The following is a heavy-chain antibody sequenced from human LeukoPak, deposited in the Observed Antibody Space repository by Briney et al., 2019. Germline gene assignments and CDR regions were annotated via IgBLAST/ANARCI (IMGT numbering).Heavy chain of an antibody. CDR2: FDPEDGET. J-gene: IGHJ4*02. CDR1: GYTLTELS. CDR3: ATSPYYYDSSGRFDY. D-gene: IGHD3-22*01. V-gene: IGHV1-24*01. Sequence: ASVKVSCKVSGYTLTELSMHWVRQAPGKGLEWMGSFDPEDGETIYAQRFQGRVTMTEDTFTDTAYMDLRRVRSEVTAVYYCATSPYYYDSSGRFDYWGQGTLVTVSS.